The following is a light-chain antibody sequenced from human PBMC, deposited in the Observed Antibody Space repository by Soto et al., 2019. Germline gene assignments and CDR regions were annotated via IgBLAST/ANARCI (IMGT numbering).Light chain of an antibody. V-gene: IGKV3-15*01. CDR2: DTS. Sequence: IVITQSPATLSVSPGDRATLSCRASQSVSINLAWYQQKPGQAPRLLIYDTSNRATGIPGRFSGSGSGTEFTLTISSLQSEDFAVYYCQQYSKWPPITFGQGTRLEIK. CDR3: QQYSKWPPIT. CDR1: QSVSIN. J-gene: IGKJ5*01.